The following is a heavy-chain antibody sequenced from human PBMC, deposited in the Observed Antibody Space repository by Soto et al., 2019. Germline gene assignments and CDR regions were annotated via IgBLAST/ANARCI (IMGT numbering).Heavy chain of an antibody. CDR1: GGSFSGYY. V-gene: IGHV4-34*01. J-gene: IGHJ6*03. Sequence: SETLSLTCAVYGGSFSGYYWSWIRQPPGKGLEWIGEINHSGSTNYNPSLKSRVTISVDTSKNQFSLKLSSVTAADTAVYYCARGGWGLEWLLKSYYYMDGRGKGTTVTVSS. CDR2: INHSGST. CDR3: ARGGWGLEWLLKSYYYMDG. D-gene: IGHD3-3*01.